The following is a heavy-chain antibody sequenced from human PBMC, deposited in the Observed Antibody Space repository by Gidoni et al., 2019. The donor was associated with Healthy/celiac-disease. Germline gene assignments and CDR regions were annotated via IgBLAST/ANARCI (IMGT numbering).Heavy chain of an antibody. CDR1: GFTFSSYW. D-gene: IGHD3-9*01. V-gene: IGHV3-7*04. CDR3: ARWEYDILTGYLDY. Sequence: EVQLVESGGGLVQPGGSLRLSCAASGFTFSSYWMSWVRQAPGKGLEWVANIKQDGSEKYYVDSVKGRFTISRDNAKNSLYLQMNSLRAEDTAVYYCARWEYDILTGYLDYWGQGTLVTVSS. J-gene: IGHJ4*02. CDR2: IKQDGSEK.